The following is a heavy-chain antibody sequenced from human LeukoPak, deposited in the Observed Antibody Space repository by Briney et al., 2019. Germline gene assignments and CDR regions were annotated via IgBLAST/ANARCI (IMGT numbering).Heavy chain of an antibody. CDR3: AKWGDYDVLTGYYVSDF. J-gene: IGHJ4*02. CDR2: ISGRSGST. Sequence: GASLRLSCAASGFIFSNHAMYWVGQAAGKGREWVSAISGRSGSTYYADSVKGRFTISRDTPKNMLYLQMNSLRAADTPVYYCAKWGDYDVLTGYYVSDFWGQGTLVTVSS. CDR1: GFIFSNHA. V-gene: IGHV3-23*01. D-gene: IGHD3-9*01.